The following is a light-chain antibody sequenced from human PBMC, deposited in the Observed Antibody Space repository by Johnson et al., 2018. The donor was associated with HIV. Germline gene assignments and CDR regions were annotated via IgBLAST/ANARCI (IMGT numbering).Light chain of an antibody. CDR1: SSNIGNNY. CDR2: DNN. V-gene: IGLV1-51*01. J-gene: IGLJ1*01. CDR3: GTWDSSLSANGYV. Sequence: QSLLTQPPSVSAAPGQTVTISCSGSSSNIGNNYVSWYQQLPGTAPKLLIYDNNKRTSGIPDRLSGSKSGTSATLGITGLQTRDEADYYCGTWDSSLSANGYVFGTGTKVTVL.